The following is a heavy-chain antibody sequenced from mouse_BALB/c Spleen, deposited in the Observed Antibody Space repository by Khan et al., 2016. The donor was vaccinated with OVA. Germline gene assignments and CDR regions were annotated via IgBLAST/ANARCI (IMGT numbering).Heavy chain of an antibody. J-gene: IGHJ3*01. V-gene: IGHV1-39*01. D-gene: IGHD2-2*01. CDR1: GFSFTDYM. CDR3: ARPGWLQGLSGY. Sequence: VRLQQSGPELVKPGASVKISCKTSGFSFTDYMMLWVKQSPGKSLEWIGSINPYYGSPTYNLKFKDKATLTVDKSSNTAYMQLNSLTSEDSVVYYCARPGWLQGLSGYWGQGTLVTVSA. CDR2: INPYYGSP.